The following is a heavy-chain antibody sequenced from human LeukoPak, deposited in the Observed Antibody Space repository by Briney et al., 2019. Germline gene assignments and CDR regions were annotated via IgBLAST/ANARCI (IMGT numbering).Heavy chain of an antibody. CDR3: ARHHARSPHGVSSIGDY. J-gene: IGHJ4*02. Sequence: GASLQISGKGSGSIFTSYWIGWVRPLPGKGLEWLGIIYPGDSDTRYSPSFQGQVTISADKSISTAYLQWSSLKASDTAMYYCARHHARSPHGVSSIGDYWGQGTLVTVSS. CDR2: IYPGDSDT. CDR1: GSIFTSYW. V-gene: IGHV5-51*01. D-gene: IGHD2-8*01.